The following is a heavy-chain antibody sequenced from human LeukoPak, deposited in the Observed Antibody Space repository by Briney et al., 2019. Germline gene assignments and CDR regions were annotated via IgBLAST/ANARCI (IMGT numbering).Heavy chain of an antibody. CDR2: IYYSGST. J-gene: IGHJ4*02. Sequence: PSETLSLTCTVSGGSISSYYWSWIRQPPGKGLEWIGYIYYSGSTNYNPSLKSRVTISVDTSKNRFSLKLSSVTAADTAVYYCARIYGDYFDYWGQGTLVTVSS. CDR1: GGSISSYY. D-gene: IGHD4-17*01. V-gene: IGHV4-59*01. CDR3: ARIYGDYFDY.